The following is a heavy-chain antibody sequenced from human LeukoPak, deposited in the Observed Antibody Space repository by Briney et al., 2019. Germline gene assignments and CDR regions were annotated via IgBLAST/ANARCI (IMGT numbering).Heavy chain of an antibody. CDR3: ASLPVVVPPHYYYYMDV. D-gene: IGHD2-2*01. CDR2: IRYDGSNK. CDR1: GFTFSSYG. Sequence: GGSLRLSCAASGFTFSSYGMHWVRQPPGKGLEWVAFIRYDGSNKYYADSVKGRFTISRDNSKNTLYLQMNSLRAEDTAVYYCASLPVVVPPHYYYYMDVWGKGTTVTISS. V-gene: IGHV3-30*02. J-gene: IGHJ6*03.